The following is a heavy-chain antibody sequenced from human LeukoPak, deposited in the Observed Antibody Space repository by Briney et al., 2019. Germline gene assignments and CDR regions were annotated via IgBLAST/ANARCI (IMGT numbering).Heavy chain of an antibody. D-gene: IGHD6-19*01. CDR3: AKVAKTPSGWYVY. J-gene: IGHJ4*02. CDR1: GFTFDDYA. CDR2: ISWNSGSI. V-gene: IGHV3-9*01. Sequence: GGSLRLSCAASGFTFDDYAMHWVRQAPGKGLEWVSGISWNSGSIGYADSVKGRFTISRDNAKNSLYLQMNSLRAEDTALYYCAKVAKTPSGWYVYWGQGTLVTVSS.